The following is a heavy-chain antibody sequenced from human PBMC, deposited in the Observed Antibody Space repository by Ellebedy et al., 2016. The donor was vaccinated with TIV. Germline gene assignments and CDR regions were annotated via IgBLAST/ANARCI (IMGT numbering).Heavy chain of an antibody. CDR1: GFTFSDYA. Sequence: GESLKISXAASGFTFSDYAMGWVRQAPGRGLEWVSTISGSGSYPYYADSVKGRFTISRDNSKNTLFLQMNSLSAEDTALYYCAKGRGEGHVFGSDSDYWGQGTLVTVSS. D-gene: IGHD3-10*01. CDR2: ISGSGSYP. CDR3: AKGRGEGHVFGSDSDY. J-gene: IGHJ4*02. V-gene: IGHV3-23*01.